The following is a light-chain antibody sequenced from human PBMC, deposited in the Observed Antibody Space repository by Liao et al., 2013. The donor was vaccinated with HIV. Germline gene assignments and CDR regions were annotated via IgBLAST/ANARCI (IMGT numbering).Light chain of an antibody. CDR1: KLNNKY. CDR2: QDK. Sequence: SYELTQPPSVSVSPGQTASITCSGDKLNNKYVSWYQQKPGQSPILVMFQDKNRPSGIPERFSGSNSGNTATLTISGTQGMDEADYYCQAWDSSPVVFGGGTKLTVL. J-gene: IGLJ2*01. CDR3: QAWDSSPVV. V-gene: IGLV3-1*01.